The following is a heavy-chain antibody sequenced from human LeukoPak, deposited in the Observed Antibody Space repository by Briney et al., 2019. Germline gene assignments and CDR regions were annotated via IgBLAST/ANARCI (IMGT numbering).Heavy chain of an antibody. J-gene: IGHJ6*02. Sequence: SETLSPTCAVYGGSFSGYYWSWIRQPPGKGLEWIGEINHSGSTNYNPSLRSRVTISVDTSKNQFSLKLSSVTAADTAVYYCARVVGATYMDVWGQGTTVTVSS. CDR1: GGSFSGYY. D-gene: IGHD1-26*01. V-gene: IGHV4-34*01. CDR3: ARVVGATYMDV. CDR2: INHSGST.